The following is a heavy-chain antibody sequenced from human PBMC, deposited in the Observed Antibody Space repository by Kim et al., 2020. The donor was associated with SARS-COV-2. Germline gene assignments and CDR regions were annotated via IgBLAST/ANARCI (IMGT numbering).Heavy chain of an antibody. CDR2: IIPIFGTA. CDR1: GGTFSSYA. J-gene: IGHJ6*02. V-gene: IGHV1-69*13. Sequence: SVKVSCKASGGTFSSYAISWVRQAPGQGLEWMGGIIPIFGTANYAQKFQGRVTITADESTSTAYMELSSLISEDTAVYYCARDFTSSGWSYYYGMDVWGQGTTVTVSS. D-gene: IGHD6-19*01. CDR3: ARDFTSSGWSYYYGMDV.